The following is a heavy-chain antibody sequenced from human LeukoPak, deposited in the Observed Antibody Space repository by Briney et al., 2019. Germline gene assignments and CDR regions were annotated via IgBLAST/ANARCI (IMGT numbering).Heavy chain of an antibody. CDR1: GFTFGNYW. J-gene: IGHJ5*01. D-gene: IGHD3-9*01. CDR2: IKGDGSHT. Sequence: GGSLRLSCAASGFTFGNYWMHWVRQAPGKGLVWVSRIKGDGSHTIYADSVKGRFTISRDNAKNTLYLQMKSLRAEDTAVYYCVRDWDHFDFDSWGQGTLLTVSS. V-gene: IGHV3-74*01. CDR3: VRDWDHFDFDS.